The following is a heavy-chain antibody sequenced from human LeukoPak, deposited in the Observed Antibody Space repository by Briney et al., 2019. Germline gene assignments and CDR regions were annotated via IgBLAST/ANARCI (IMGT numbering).Heavy chain of an antibody. CDR2: IYPADSET. J-gene: IGHJ3*02. CDR3: MAYTWDEAPGFDI. Sequence: GESLKISCQASWYTFVNYWIAWVRQMPGKGLAWMGIIYPADSETRYGPSFQGHVTISADDSSSVAYLQWNSLKASDTARYYSMAYTWDEAPGFDIWGQGTMVTVSS. CDR1: WYTFVNYW. D-gene: IGHD1-1*01. V-gene: IGHV5-51*01.